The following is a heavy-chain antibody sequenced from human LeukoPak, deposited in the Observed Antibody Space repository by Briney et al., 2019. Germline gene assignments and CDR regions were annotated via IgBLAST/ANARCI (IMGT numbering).Heavy chain of an antibody. D-gene: IGHD2-2*01. J-gene: IGHJ4*02. CDR1: GGSISSYY. V-gene: IGHV4-59*08. CDR2: IHYSGST. Sequence: SETLSLTCTVSGGSISSYYWSWIRQPPGKGLEWIGSIHYSGSTTYNPSLKSRVTISVDTSKNQFSLKLSSVTAEDTAVYYCARRLGGTSTGFDYWGQGTLVTVSS. CDR3: ARRLGGTSTGFDY.